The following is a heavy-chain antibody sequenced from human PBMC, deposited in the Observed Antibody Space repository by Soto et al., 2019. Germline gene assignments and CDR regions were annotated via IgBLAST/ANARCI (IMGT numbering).Heavy chain of an antibody. D-gene: IGHD2-15*01. Sequence: QVQLVQSGAEVQKPGSSVKVSCKASGGTFSSYAISWVRQAPGQGLEWMGGIIPIFGTANYAQKFQGRVTITADKSTSTAYMELSSLRSEDTAVYYCARTARGYCSGGSCYGGDYWGQGTLVTVSS. CDR3: ARTARGYCSGGSCYGGDY. V-gene: IGHV1-69*06. J-gene: IGHJ4*02. CDR1: GGTFSSYA. CDR2: IIPIFGTA.